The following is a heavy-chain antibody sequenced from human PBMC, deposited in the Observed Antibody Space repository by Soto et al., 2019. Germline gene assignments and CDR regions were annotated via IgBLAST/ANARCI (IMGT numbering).Heavy chain of an antibody. J-gene: IGHJ4*02. Sequence: PGGSLRLSCAASGFTFSSYAMHWVRQAPGKGLEWVAVISYDGSNKYYADSVKGRFTISRDNSKNTLYLEMNNLRAEDTAIYYCARGVFSDILTGYHPNWFDIWGQGTLVTVSS. V-gene: IGHV3-30-3*01. D-gene: IGHD3-9*01. CDR1: GFTFSSYA. CDR2: ISYDGSNK. CDR3: ARGVFSDILTGYHPNWFDI.